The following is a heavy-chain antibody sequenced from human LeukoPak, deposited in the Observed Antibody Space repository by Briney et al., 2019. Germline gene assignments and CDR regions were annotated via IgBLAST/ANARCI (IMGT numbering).Heavy chain of an antibody. CDR2: IWYDGSNK. CDR1: GFTFSSYG. CDR3: AKDRLGGSYPTLFDY. J-gene: IGHJ4*02. V-gene: IGHV3-33*06. Sequence: PGGSLRLSCAASGFTFSSYGMHWVRQAPGKGLEWVAVIWYDGSNKYYADSVKGRFTISRDNSKNTLYLQMNSLRAEDTAVYYCAKDRLGGSYPTLFDYWGQGTLVTVSS. D-gene: IGHD1-26*01.